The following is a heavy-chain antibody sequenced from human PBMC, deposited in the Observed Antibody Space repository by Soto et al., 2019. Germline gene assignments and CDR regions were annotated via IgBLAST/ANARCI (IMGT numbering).Heavy chain of an antibody. D-gene: IGHD6-19*01. V-gene: IGHV3-48*02. CDR2: ISSSSSTI. Sequence: GGSLRLSCAASGVTFSSYSMNWVRQAPGKGLEWVSYISSSSSTIYYADSVKGRFTISRDNAKNSLYLQMNSLRDEDTAVYYCARIYSSGWYRVNDYWGQGTLVTVSS. J-gene: IGHJ4*02. CDR1: GVTFSSYS. CDR3: ARIYSSGWYRVNDY.